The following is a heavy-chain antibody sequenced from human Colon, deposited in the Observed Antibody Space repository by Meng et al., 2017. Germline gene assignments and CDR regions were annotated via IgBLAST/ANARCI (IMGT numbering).Heavy chain of an antibody. J-gene: IGHJ4*02. CDR2: IFHSGST. CDR3: ARENVSGSYRPLDY. D-gene: IGHD3-10*01. CDR1: GGSINSSDW. Sequence: VAVQESGAGLGMPAGTLCPTCEVSGGSINSSDWWSWVRQPPGKGLEWIAEIFHSGSTNYKSSLKSRATISVDRSKNQFSLNLSSVTAADTAMYYCARENVSGSYRPLDYWGQGTLVTVSS. V-gene: IGHV4-4*02.